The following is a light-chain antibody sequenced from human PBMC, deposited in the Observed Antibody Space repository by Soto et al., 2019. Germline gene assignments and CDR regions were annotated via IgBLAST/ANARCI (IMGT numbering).Light chain of an antibody. J-gene: IGLJ7*01. V-gene: IGLV2-11*01. CDR1: SSDVGGYNY. CDR3: TSYTSSSTDADVV. Sequence: QSALTQPRSVSGSPGQSVTISCTGASSDVGGYNYVSWYQQRPGKAPKLVIYDVSERPSGVPDRFSGSKSGNTASLTISGLRAEDAADYYCTSYTSSSTDADVVFGGGTQLTVL. CDR2: DVS.